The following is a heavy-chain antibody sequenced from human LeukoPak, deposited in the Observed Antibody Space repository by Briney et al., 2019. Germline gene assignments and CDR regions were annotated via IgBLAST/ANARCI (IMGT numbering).Heavy chain of an antibody. CDR1: GXNFGSYS. CDR2: ISYDGNNK. J-gene: IGHJ4*02. CDR3: ARDYYDSSGYYGY. D-gene: IGHD3-22*01. Sequence: PGRSLRLSCAASGXNFGSYSMHWVRQAPGKGLEWVAVISYDGNNKYYADSVKGRFTISRDNSKNTLYLQMNSLRAEDTAVYYCARDYYDSSGYYGYWGQGTLVTVSS. V-gene: IGHV3-30-3*01.